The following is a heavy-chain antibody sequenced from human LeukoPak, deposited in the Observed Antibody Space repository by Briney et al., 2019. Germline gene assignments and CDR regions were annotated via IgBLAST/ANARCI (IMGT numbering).Heavy chain of an antibody. CDR1: GGSISSHY. V-gene: IGHV4-4*07. Sequence: NPSETLSLTCTVSGGSISSHYWNWIRQPAGKGLEWIGRMFIRGSANYSPSLKSRVSMSLDKSRSQFSLNLSSATAADTAVYYCARDQGWVGVSVSLDLWGPGTLVTVSS. CDR3: ARDQGWVGVSVSLDL. CDR2: MFIRGSA. J-gene: IGHJ5*02. D-gene: IGHD3-3*01.